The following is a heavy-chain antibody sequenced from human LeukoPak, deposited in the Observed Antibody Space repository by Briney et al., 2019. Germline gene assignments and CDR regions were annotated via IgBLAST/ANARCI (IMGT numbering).Heavy chain of an antibody. D-gene: IGHD2/OR15-2a*01. J-gene: IGHJ4*02. CDR2: ISGSGGST. Sequence: GGSLRLSCAASGFTFSSYAMSWVRQAPGKGLEWVSAISGSGGSTYYADSVKGRFTISRDNSKNTLYLQMNSLRAEDTAVYYCANDRGYRWERYVRTTVFDYWGQGTLVTVSS. V-gene: IGHV3-23*01. CDR1: GFTFSSYA. CDR3: ANDRGYRWERYVRTTVFDY.